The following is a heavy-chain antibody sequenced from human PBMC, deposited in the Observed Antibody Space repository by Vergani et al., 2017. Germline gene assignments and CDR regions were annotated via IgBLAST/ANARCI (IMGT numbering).Heavy chain of an antibody. CDR1: GFTFGDYA. V-gene: IGHV3-49*03. D-gene: IGHD6-6*01. J-gene: IGHJ6*03. CDR2: IRSKAYGGTT. Sequence: EVQLVESGGGLVQPGRSLRLSCTASGFTFGDYAMSWFRQAPGKGLEWVGFIRSKAYGGTTEYAASVKGRFTISRDDSKSIAYLQMNSLKTEDTAVYYCTRDDSSSPYYYDMDVWGKGTTVTVSS. CDR3: TRDDSSSPYYYDMDV.